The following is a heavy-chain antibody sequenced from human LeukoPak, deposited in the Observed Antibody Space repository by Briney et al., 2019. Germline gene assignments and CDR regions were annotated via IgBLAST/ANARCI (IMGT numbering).Heavy chain of an antibody. Sequence: PSETLSLTCTVSGGSISSSSYYWGWIRQPPGKGLEWIGSIYYNGNTYYNPSLKSRVTISVDTSKNQFSLKLSSVTAADTAMHYCARQSIAARGYYYYKDVWGKGTTVTVSS. V-gene: IGHV4-39*01. J-gene: IGHJ6*03. CDR3: ARQSIAARGYYYYKDV. D-gene: IGHD6-6*01. CDR2: IYYNGNT. CDR1: GGSISSSSYY.